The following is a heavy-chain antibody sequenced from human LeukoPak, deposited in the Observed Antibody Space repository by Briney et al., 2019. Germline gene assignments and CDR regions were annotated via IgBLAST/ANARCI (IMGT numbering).Heavy chain of an antibody. Sequence: SETLSLTCTVSGGSISSYYWSWIRQPPGKGLEWIGYIYYSGSTNYNPSLKSRVTISVDTSKNQFSLKLSSVTAADTAVYYCARGRRWARWEKGFDYWGQGTLVTVSS. CDR3: ARGRRWARWEKGFDY. CDR1: GGSISSYY. D-gene: IGHD1-26*01. CDR2: IYYSGST. J-gene: IGHJ4*02. V-gene: IGHV4-59*01.